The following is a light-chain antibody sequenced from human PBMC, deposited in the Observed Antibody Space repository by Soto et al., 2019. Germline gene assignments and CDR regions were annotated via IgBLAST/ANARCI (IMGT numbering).Light chain of an antibody. V-gene: IGKV1-5*03. J-gene: IGKJ1*01. Sequence: DIQMTQSPSTLSASVRDRVTITCRASESISTWLAWYQQKPGKATKLLIYMASTLENGVPSRFSGSGSGTEFTLTISSLQPDDFATYYCQQYKSYSRTFGQVTKVEIK. CDR1: ESISTW. CDR2: MAS. CDR3: QQYKSYSRT.